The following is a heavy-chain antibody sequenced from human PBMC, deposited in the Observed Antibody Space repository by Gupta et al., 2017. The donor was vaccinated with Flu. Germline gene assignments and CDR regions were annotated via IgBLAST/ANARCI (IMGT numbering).Heavy chain of an antibody. D-gene: IGHD3-10*01. J-gene: IGHJ6*02. V-gene: IGHV4-61*02. Sequence: QVQLQESGPGLVKPSQTLSLTCTVSGGSISSGSYYWSWIRQPAGKGLEWIGRIYTSGSTNYNPSLKSRVTISVDTSKNQFSLKLSSVTAADTAVYYCARGRGVHYYYYGMDVWGQGTTVTVSS. CDR3: ARGRGVHYYYYGMDV. CDR2: IYTSGST. CDR1: GGSISSGSYY.